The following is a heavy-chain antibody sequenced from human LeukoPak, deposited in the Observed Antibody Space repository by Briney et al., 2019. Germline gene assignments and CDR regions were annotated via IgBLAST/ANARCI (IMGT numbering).Heavy chain of an antibody. CDR3: ARDGNYYDSSGYYLARGDY. D-gene: IGHD3-22*01. Sequence: KPSETLSLTCAVSGGSISSSNWWSWVRQPPGKGLEWIGEIYHSGSTNYNPSLKSRVTISVDKSKNQFSLKLSSVTAADTALYYCARDGNYYDSSGYYLARGDYWGQGTLVTVSS. CDR2: IYHSGST. CDR1: GGSISSSNW. J-gene: IGHJ4*02. V-gene: IGHV4-4*02.